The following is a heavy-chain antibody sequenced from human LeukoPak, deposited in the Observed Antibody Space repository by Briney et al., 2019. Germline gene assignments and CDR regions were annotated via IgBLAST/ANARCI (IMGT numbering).Heavy chain of an antibody. V-gene: IGHV1-46*01. CDR1: GYTFTGYY. Sequence: ASVKVSCKASGYTFTGYYMHWVRQAPGQGLEWMGIINSSGGTTSYAQKFQGRVTMTRDTSTSTVYMELSSLRSEDTAVYYCARYSSGWPGYFDYWGQGTLVTVSS. D-gene: IGHD6-25*01. J-gene: IGHJ4*02. CDR2: INSSGGTT. CDR3: ARYSSGWPGYFDY.